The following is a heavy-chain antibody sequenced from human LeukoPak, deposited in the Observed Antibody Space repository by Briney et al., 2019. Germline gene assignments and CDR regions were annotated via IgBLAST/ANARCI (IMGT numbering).Heavy chain of an antibody. V-gene: IGHV3-30*19. D-gene: IGHD5-18*01. CDR1: GFTFSSYG. CDR2: IWYDGSNK. CDR3: ARDQGYSYGHSFDY. Sequence: GGSLRLSCAASGFTFSSYGMHWVRQAPGKGLEWVAVIWYDGSNKYYADSVKGRFTISRDNSKNTLYVQMNSLRAEDTAVYYCARDQGYSYGHSFDYWGQGTLVTVSS. J-gene: IGHJ4*02.